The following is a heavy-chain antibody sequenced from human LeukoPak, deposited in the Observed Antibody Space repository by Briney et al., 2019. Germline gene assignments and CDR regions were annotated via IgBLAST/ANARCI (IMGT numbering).Heavy chain of an antibody. V-gene: IGHV3-66*01. CDR2: IYSGGST. J-gene: IGHJ4*02. Sequence: GGSLRLSCAASGFTVSSKYMSWVRQAPGKGLEWVSVIYSGGSTYYADSVKGRFTLSRDKSRNTLYLQMNSPRAEDTAVYYCAGERRYSYGYGLFDYWGEGSLVTVSS. D-gene: IGHD5-18*01. CDR1: GFTVSSKY. CDR3: AGERRYSYGYGLFDY.